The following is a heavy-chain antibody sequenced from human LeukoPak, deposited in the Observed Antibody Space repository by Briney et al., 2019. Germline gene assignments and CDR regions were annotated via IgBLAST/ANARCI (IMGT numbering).Heavy chain of an antibody. CDR1: GGSFSGYY. V-gene: IGHV4-34*01. CDR2: INHSGST. CDR3: ARGRSVWGSYRIDY. D-gene: IGHD3-16*02. Sequence: SETLSLACAVYGGSFSGYYWSWIRQPPGKGLEWIGEINHSGSTNYNPSLKSRVTISVDTSKNQFSLKLSSVTAADTAVYYCARGRSVWGSYRIDYWGQGTLVTVSS. J-gene: IGHJ4*02.